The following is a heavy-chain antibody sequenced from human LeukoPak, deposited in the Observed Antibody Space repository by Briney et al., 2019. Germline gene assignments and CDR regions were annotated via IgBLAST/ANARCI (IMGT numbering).Heavy chain of an antibody. V-gene: IGHV3-30-3*01. J-gene: IGHJ4*02. D-gene: IGHD2-15*01. CDR3: ARAGWDCSGGSCYVDY. CDR1: GFTFSSYA. Sequence: GRSLRLSCAASGFTFSSYAMHWVRQAPGKGLEWVAVISYDGSNKYYADSVKGRFTISRDNSKNTLYLQMNSLRAEDTAVYYCARAGWDCSGGSCYVDYWGQGTLVTVSS. CDR2: ISYDGSNK.